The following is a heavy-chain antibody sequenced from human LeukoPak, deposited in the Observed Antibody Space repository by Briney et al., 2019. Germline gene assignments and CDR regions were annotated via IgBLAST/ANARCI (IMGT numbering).Heavy chain of an antibody. CDR3: ARDRSTVAGIDY. J-gene: IGHJ4*02. V-gene: IGHV3-7*01. CDR1: GFTFTTYW. CDR2: IKPGGGDK. Sequence: PGGSLRLSCAASGFTFTTYWMGWVRQAPGKGLEWVATIKPGGGDKYYVDSVKGRFTISRDNARNSLFLQMNSLRAEDTAVYYCARDRSTVAGIDYWGQGTLVTVSS. D-gene: IGHD6-19*01.